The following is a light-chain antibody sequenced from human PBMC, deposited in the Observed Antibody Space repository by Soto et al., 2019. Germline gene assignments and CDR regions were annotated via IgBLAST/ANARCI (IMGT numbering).Light chain of an antibody. J-gene: IGLJ1*01. CDR1: SSDIGGHDD. CDR3: CSYTSDLTPYV. CDR2: GVT. V-gene: IGLV2-14*03. Sequence: QSVLTQPASVSGSPGQSITTSCTGTSSDIGGHDDVSWYQQHPGKVPKLLIYGVTDRPSGVSNRFSGSKSGNVASLTISGLQAEDEADYYCCSYTSDLTPYVFGTGTKLTVL.